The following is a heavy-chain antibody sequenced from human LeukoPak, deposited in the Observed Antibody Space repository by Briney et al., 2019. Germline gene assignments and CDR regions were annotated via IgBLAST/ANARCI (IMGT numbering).Heavy chain of an antibody. CDR3: ARASNYYDSSGSKAFDI. D-gene: IGHD3-22*01. CDR2: IDPRSSST. Sequence: ASVKVSCKASGNIFTSSYILWVRQAPGQGPEWMGIIDPRSSSTTYAQRFRGRVTMTRDTSTSTVYMELSSLRSEDTAVYYCARASNYYDSSGSKAFDIWGQGTMVTVSS. J-gene: IGHJ3*02. V-gene: IGHV1-46*01. CDR1: GNIFTSSY.